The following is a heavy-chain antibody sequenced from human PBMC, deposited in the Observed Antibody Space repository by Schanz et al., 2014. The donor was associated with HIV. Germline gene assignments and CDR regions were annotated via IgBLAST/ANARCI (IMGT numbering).Heavy chain of an antibody. Sequence: QVQLQQWGTGLLKPSETLSLTCTVSDGSISSGGHYWSWIRQHPAKGLEWIGYMYYSGSTYYNPSPQSRAKISVDPHKNQFSLKLSSVTAADTAVYYCARVPPSDSSGYYPFDYWGQGTLVTVSS. CDR2: MYYSGST. J-gene: IGHJ4*02. CDR1: DGSISSGGHY. V-gene: IGHV4-31*03. CDR3: ARVPPSDSSGYYPFDY. D-gene: IGHD3-22*01.